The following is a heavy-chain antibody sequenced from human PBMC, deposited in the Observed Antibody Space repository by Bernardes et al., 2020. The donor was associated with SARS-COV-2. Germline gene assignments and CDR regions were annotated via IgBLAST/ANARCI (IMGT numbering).Heavy chain of an antibody. CDR2: IYQSGRT. J-gene: IGHJ3*01. CDR3: ARVSLLLGRAFDV. D-gene: IGHD3-3*02. Sequence: SETLSLTCAVSGGSVSSGGYSWSWIRQPPGKALEWIGYIYQSGRTYYTSSLQSRVTISFDKSKNHFSLRLTSVTAADTAVYYCARVSLLLGRAFDVWGQGTMVTVSS. CDR1: GGSVSSGGYS. V-gene: IGHV4-30-2*01.